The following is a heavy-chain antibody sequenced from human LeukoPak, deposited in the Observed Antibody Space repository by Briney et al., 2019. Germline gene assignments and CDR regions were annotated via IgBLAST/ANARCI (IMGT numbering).Heavy chain of an antibody. CDR2: IDHSGSN. Sequence: SETLSLSCTVSGGPFSSSSYYWGWIRQPPGKGLEWIGEIDHSGSNDSNPFLKSRVIISVNTSKKQFFLKLSLVAAEEAAVYYCARGGRYCSSTSCYPRSSPRGHYGMDVWGQGTTVTVSS. D-gene: IGHD2-2*01. CDR1: GGPFSSSSYY. CDR3: ARGGRYCSSTSCYPRSSPRGHYGMDV. J-gene: IGHJ6*02. V-gene: IGHV4-39*07.